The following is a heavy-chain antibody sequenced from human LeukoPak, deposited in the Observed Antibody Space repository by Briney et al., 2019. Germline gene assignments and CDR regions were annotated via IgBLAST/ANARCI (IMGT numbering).Heavy chain of an antibody. CDR2: IYHSGST. Sequence: SQTLSLTCTVSGGSISSGGYYWSWIRQPPGKGLEWIGYIYHSGSTYYNPSLKSRVTISVDGSKNQFSLKLSSVTAADTAVYYCARDNTPFAFDIWGQGTMVTVSS. CDR1: GGSISSGGYY. V-gene: IGHV4-30-2*01. CDR3: ARDNTPFAFDI. J-gene: IGHJ3*02.